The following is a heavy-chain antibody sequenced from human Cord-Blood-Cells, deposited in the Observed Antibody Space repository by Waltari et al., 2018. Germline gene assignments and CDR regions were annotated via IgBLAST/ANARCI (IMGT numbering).Heavy chain of an antibody. CDR1: GGSFSGYY. V-gene: IGHV4-34*01. J-gene: IGHJ5*02. D-gene: IGHD6-6*01. CDR2: INHSGST. Sequence: QVQLQQWGAGLLKPSETLSLTCAVYGGSFSGYYWSWIRQPPGKGLEWIGEINHSGSTNYNPSLKSRVTISADTSKNQFSLKLSSVTAADTAVYYCAREGESIAAPNWFDPWGQGTLVTVSS. CDR3: AREGESIAAPNWFDP.